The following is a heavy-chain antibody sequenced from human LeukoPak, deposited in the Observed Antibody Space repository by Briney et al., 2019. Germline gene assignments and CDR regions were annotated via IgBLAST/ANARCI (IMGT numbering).Heavy chain of an antibody. V-gene: IGHV4-39*07. D-gene: IGHD3-22*01. J-gene: IGHJ3*02. Sequence: SETLSLTCTVSGGSISSSSYYWGWIRQPPGKGLEWIGSIYYSGSTYYNPSLKSRVTISVDTSKNQFSLKLSSVTAADTAVYYCASTSGYYSVSRPFDMWGQGAMVTVSS. CDR1: GGSISSSSYY. CDR2: IYYSGST. CDR3: ASTSGYYSVSRPFDM.